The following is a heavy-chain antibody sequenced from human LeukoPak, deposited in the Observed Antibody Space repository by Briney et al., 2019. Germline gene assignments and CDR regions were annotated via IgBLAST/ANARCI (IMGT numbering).Heavy chain of an antibody. V-gene: IGHV4-30-4*01. Sequence: PSETLSLTCTVSGGSISSGDYYWSWIRQPPGKGLEWIGYIYYSGSTYYNPSLKSRVTISVDTSKNQFSLKLSSVTAADTAVYYCARSGGDPQILGEFDYWGQGTLVTVSS. CDR2: IYYSGST. CDR3: ARSGGDPQILGEFDY. CDR1: GGSISSGDYY. D-gene: IGHD3-10*01. J-gene: IGHJ4*02.